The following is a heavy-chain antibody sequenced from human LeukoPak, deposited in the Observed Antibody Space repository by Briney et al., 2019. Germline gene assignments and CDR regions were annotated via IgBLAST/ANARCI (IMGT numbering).Heavy chain of an antibody. CDR1: GYTFTSYG. CDR3: VRDGPYYHYAFDI. V-gene: IGHV1-18*01. J-gene: IGHJ3*02. Sequence: GASVKVSCKASGYTFTSYGISWVRQAPGQGLEWMGWISAYTGNTNYAQKFQGRVTMTTDTSASTAYMELRSLRSDDTAVYYCVRDGPYYHYAFDIWGQGTMLTVSS. CDR2: ISAYTGNT. D-gene: IGHD3-3*01.